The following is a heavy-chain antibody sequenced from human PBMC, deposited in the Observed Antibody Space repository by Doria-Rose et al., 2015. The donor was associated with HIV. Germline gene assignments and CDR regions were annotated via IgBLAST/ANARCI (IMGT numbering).Heavy chain of an antibody. D-gene: IGHD6-6*01. V-gene: IGHV1-2*02. CDR3: ARAYSSSSNGFVNL. J-gene: IGHJ4*02. CDR2: INPNNGAS. Sequence: WVRQAPGQGLEWMGRINPNNGASNYAQKFQGRVTMTRDTSIRTAYVELHSLRSDDTAVYYCARAYSSSSNGFVNLWGQGTLVSVST.